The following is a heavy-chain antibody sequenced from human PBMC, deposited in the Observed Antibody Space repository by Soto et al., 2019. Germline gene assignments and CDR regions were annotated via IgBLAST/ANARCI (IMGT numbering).Heavy chain of an antibody. V-gene: IGHV3-23*01. CDR2: MSGSGDST. D-gene: IGHD1-26*01. Sequence: GGSLRLSCAASGFTFSSYAMNWVRQAPGKGLEWVSAMSGSGDSTYYADSVKGRFTISRDNSKNTLHLQMNSLGAEDTAVYYCAKARSSTTFDYWGQGTLVTVSS. CDR1: GFTFSSYA. J-gene: IGHJ4*02. CDR3: AKARSSTTFDY.